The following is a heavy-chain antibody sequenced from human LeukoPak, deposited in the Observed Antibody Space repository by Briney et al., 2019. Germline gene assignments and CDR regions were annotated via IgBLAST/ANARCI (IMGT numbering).Heavy chain of an antibody. CDR2: THSDGTT. CDR3: ARPSSLDGSGRYYIDY. Sequence: PGGSLRLSCEVSGFTVSNNYLNWVRQATGKGLEWVSVTHSDGTTHYADSVKGRFTISRDHSKNTLYLQMSSLRDEDTAVYYCARPSSLDGSGRYYIDYWGQGTLVTVSS. CDR1: GFTVSNNY. D-gene: IGHD3-10*01. J-gene: IGHJ4*02. V-gene: IGHV3-66*01.